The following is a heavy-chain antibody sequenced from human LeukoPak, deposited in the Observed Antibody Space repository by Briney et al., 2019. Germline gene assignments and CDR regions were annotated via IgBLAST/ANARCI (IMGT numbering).Heavy chain of an antibody. Sequence: PGGSLRLSXAASGFTFSSYWMSWVRQAPGKGLEWVANIKQDGSEKYYVDSVKGRFTISRDNAKNSLYLQMNSLRAEDTAVYYCARDTSYYDSSGYYDGGVWFDPWGQGTLVTVSS. D-gene: IGHD3-22*01. CDR3: ARDTSYYDSSGYYDGGVWFDP. V-gene: IGHV3-7*01. J-gene: IGHJ5*02. CDR1: GFTFSSYW. CDR2: IKQDGSEK.